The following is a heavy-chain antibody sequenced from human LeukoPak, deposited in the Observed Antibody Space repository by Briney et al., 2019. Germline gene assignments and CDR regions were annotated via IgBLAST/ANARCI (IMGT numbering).Heavy chain of an antibody. CDR2: ISSSGSYR. V-gene: IGHV3-21*01. Sequence: GGSLRLSCAVSGFTFSSYSMNWVRQAPGKGLEWVSSISSSGSYRYYADSVKGRFTISRDNAKNSLYLQINSLKAEDTAVYYCARAVGHYFDYWGQGTLVTVSS. J-gene: IGHJ4*02. CDR1: GFTFSSYS. CDR3: ARAVGHYFDY.